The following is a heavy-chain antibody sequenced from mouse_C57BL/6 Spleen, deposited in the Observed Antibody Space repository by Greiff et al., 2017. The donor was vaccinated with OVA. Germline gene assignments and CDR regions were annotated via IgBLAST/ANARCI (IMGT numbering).Heavy chain of an antibody. Sequence: EVQLQQSGAELVRPGASVKLSCTASGFNIKDDYMHWVKQRPEQGLEWIGWIDPENGDTEYASKFQGKATITADTSSNTAYLQLSSLTSEDTAVYYCTSGAWIAYRRQGTLVTVSA. CDR3: TSGAWIAY. V-gene: IGHV14-4*01. CDR1: GFNIKDDY. J-gene: IGHJ3*01. D-gene: IGHD4-1*01. CDR2: IDPENGDT.